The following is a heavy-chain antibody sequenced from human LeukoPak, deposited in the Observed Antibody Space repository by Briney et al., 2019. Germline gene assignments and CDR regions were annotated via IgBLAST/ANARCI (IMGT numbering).Heavy chain of an antibody. CDR1: GFTFSDYY. CDR3: ARIVLRYFDWLLETPMSYFDY. V-gene: IGHV3-11*04. Sequence: RGSLRLSCAASGFTFSDYYMSWIRQAPGKGLEWVSYISSSGSTIYYADSVKGRFTISRDNAKNSLYLQMNSLRAEDTAVFYCARIVLRYFDWLLETPMSYFDYWGQGTLVTVSS. D-gene: IGHD3-9*01. CDR2: ISSSGSTI. J-gene: IGHJ4*02.